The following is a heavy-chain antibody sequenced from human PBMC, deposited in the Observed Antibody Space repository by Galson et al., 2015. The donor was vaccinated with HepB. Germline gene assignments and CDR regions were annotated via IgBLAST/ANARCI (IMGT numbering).Heavy chain of an antibody. D-gene: IGHD7-27*01. V-gene: IGHV1-8*01. CDR1: GYTFSTYD. CDR3: ARNLPRTGDFDY. Sequence: SVKVPFKASGYTFSTYDINWVRQATGQGLEWLGWMRPNSGYTGHQQEFQDRVTMTRDTSISTAYLELNSLRAEDTAVYYCARNLPRTGDFDYWGQGTLVTVSS. CDR2: MRPNSGYT. J-gene: IGHJ4*02.